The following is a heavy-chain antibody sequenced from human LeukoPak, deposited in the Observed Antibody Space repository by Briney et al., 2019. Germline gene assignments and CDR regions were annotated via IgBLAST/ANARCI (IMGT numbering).Heavy chain of an antibody. CDR1: GYSFTSYW. CDR3: ARLNYDILTGYFTFDY. J-gene: IGHJ4*02. CDR2: IYPGDSDT. Sequence: GESLKISCQGSGYSFTSYWIGWVRQMPGKGLEWMGIIYPGDSDTRYSPSFQGQVTISADKSISTAYLQWSSLKASDTAMYYCARLNYDILTGYFTFDYWGQGTLVTVSS. D-gene: IGHD3-9*01. V-gene: IGHV5-51*01.